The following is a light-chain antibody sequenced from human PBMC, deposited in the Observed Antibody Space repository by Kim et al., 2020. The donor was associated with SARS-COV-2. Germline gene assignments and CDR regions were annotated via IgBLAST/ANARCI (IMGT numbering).Light chain of an antibody. V-gene: IGKV1-33*01. Sequence: DIQMTQSPSSLSASVGDRVTITCQASQDISNYLNWYQQKPGKAPKLLIYDASNLETGVPSRFSGSGSGTDFTFTISSLQPEDIATYYCQQYDNLPVTFGQGTKLDI. CDR3: QQYDNLPVT. CDR1: QDISNY. J-gene: IGKJ2*01. CDR2: DAS.